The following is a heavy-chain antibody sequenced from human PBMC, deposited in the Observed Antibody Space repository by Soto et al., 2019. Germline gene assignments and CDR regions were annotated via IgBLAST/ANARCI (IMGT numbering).Heavy chain of an antibody. D-gene: IGHD3-3*01. Sequence: EVRLAQSGGGLVQPGGSLRLSCSGSGLPFSSYRMSWVRQAPGKGLEWVANINQDGSEIDYVESVRGRFTVSRDNAENSVHLQMNGLGAEDTAVYYCARGYSDLWDVYNGFDMWGQGTTVIVSS. J-gene: IGHJ3*02. CDR2: INQDGSEI. CDR1: GLPFSSYR. V-gene: IGHV3-7*05. CDR3: ARGYSDLWDVYNGFDM.